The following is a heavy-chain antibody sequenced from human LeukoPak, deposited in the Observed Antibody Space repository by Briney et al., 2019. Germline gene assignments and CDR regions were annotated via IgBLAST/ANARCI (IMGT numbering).Heavy chain of an antibody. Sequence: GGSLRLSCAASGFTFSAYEMSWVRQAPGKGLEWVSYISSSASVIKYADSVKGRFTVSRDNAKNSLYLQMNSLRAEDTAVYYCARDGDIVVVPAYYMDVWGKGTTVTVSS. CDR1: GFTFSAYE. CDR3: ARDGDIVVVPAYYMDV. V-gene: IGHV3-48*03. D-gene: IGHD2-2*01. CDR2: ISSSASVI. J-gene: IGHJ6*03.